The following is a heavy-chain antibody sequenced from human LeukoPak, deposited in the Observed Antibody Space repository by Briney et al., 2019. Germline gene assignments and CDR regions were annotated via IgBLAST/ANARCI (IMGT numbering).Heavy chain of an antibody. V-gene: IGHV3-48*03. CDR1: GFTVSSYE. J-gene: IGHJ4*02. Sequence: GGSLRLSCTASGFTVSSYEMNWVRQAPGKGLEWVSYISGSGSTKNYADSVKGRFTIARDNTKNSLYLQMNSLRAEDTAVYYCARDVYYGSGKFDYWGQGTLVTVSS. CDR2: ISGSGSTK. D-gene: IGHD3-10*01. CDR3: ARDVYYGSGKFDY.